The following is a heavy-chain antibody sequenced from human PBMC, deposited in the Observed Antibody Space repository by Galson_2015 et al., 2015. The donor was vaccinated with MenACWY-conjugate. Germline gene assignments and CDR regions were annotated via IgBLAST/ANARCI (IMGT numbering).Heavy chain of an antibody. D-gene: IGHD1-26*01. J-gene: IGHJ4*02. Sequence: SLRLSCAASGVIFNTYWMHWVRQAPGKGLVWVSRINPGGRSATYADSVKDRFPISRDNAKNTLYLHMNSLRPEDTAVFYCAKTRGASFYFDSWGQGTLVTVSS. CDR2: INPGGRSA. V-gene: IGHV3-74*01. CDR1: GVIFNTYW. CDR3: AKTRGASFYFDS.